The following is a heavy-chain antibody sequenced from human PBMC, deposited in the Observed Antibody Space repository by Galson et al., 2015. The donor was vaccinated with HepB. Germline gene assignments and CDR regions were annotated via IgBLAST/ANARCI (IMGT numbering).Heavy chain of an antibody. CDR3: ARPGVGSGSYYTDY. Sequence: SVKVSCKASGYTFTSYGISWVRQAPGQGLEWMGWISAYNGNTNYAQKLQGRVTMTTDTSTSTAYLQWSSLKASDTAMYYCARPGVGSGSYYTDYWGQGTLVTVSS. J-gene: IGHJ4*02. CDR1: GYTFTSYG. D-gene: IGHD3-10*01. CDR2: ISAYNGNT. V-gene: IGHV1-18*01.